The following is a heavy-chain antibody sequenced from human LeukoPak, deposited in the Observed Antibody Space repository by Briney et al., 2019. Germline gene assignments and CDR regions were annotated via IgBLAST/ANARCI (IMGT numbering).Heavy chain of an antibody. Sequence: TGRSLRLSCAASGFTFSSYGMHWVRQAPGKGLEWVAVISYDGSNKYYADSVKGRFTIPRDNSKNTLYLQMNSLRAEDTAVYYCAKDYYDSSGYYYYYGMDVWGQGTTVTVYS. CDR3: AKDYYDSSGYYYYYGMDV. CDR1: GFTFSSYG. CDR2: ISYDGSNK. V-gene: IGHV3-30*18. J-gene: IGHJ6*02. D-gene: IGHD3-22*01.